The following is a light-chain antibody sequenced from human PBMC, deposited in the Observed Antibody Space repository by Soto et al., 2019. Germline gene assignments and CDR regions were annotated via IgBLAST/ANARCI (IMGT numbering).Light chain of an antibody. V-gene: IGKV3-20*01. CDR1: QSVSNNY. CDR3: QQYDNAPFT. Sequence: EIVLTQSPGTLSLSPGERATLSCRASQSVSNNYLAWYQQKPGQAPRLLIYGASNRATGIPDRFSGSGSGTDFTLTISRLEPEDFALYYCQQYDNAPFTFGPGTRVGIK. CDR2: GAS. J-gene: IGKJ3*01.